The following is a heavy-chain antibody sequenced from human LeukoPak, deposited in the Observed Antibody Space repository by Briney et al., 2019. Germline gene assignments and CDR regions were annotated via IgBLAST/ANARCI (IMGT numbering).Heavy chain of an antibody. J-gene: IGHJ4*02. Sequence: ASVKVSCKASGYTFTGYYMHWVRQAPGQGLEWMGWINPNSGGTNYAQKFQGRVTMTRDTSISTAYMELSRLRSDDTAVYYCARAGYSSSWVNFDYWGQGTLVTVSS. CDR2: INPNSGGT. CDR3: ARAGYSSSWVNFDY. CDR1: GYTFTGYY. V-gene: IGHV1-2*02. D-gene: IGHD6-13*01.